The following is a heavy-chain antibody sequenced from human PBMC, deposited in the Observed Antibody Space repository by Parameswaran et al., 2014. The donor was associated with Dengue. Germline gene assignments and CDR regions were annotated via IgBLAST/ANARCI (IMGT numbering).Heavy chain of an antibody. J-gene: IGHJ4*02. V-gene: IGHV1-46*01. D-gene: IGHD1-7*01. Sequence: WVRQAPGQGLEWMGIINPSGGSTINAQQFQGRVTMNRDTSTSTVYMQLNSLRSDDMAVYYCARGADDQETPIIGKLGLLDCWGQGTLVTVSS. CDR3: ARGADDQETPIIGKLGLLDC. CDR2: INPSGGST.